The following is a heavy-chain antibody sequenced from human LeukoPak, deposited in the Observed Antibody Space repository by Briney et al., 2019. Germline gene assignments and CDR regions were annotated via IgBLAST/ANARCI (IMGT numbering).Heavy chain of an antibody. D-gene: IGHD5-12*01. CDR3: AKGALIVATIYYYYGMDV. CDR2: ISGGGGTT. V-gene: IGHV3-23*01. J-gene: IGHJ6*02. Sequence: PGGSLRLSCAASGFTFTSYAMSWVRQAPGKGLEWVSAISGGGGTTYFADSVKGRFTISRDNSNNTLYLQMNSLRAEDTAVYYCAKGALIVATIYYYYGMDVWGQGTTVTVSS. CDR1: GFTFTSYA.